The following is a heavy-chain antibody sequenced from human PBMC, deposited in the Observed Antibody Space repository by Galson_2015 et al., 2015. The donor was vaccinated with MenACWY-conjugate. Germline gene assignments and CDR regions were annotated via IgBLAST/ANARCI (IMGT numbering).Heavy chain of an antibody. V-gene: IGHV3-21*01. CDR3: ARDLSYQPLLHFSETPRGAFDI. Sequence: SLRLSCAASGFTFSSYTMNWVRQAPGKGLEWVSSISSSSTYIYYADSVKGRFTISRDHANNSLYLQMNNLRSDDTALYYCARDLSYQPLLHFSETPRGAFDIWGQATMVPVSS. D-gene: IGHD2-2*01. CDR2: ISSSSTYI. CDR1: GFTFSSYT. J-gene: IGHJ3*02.